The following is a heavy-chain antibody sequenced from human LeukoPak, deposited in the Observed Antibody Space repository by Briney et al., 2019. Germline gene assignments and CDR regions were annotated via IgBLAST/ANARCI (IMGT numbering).Heavy chain of an antibody. V-gene: IGHV3-23*01. CDR3: ARSRFLFDWLLYGTGMDV. D-gene: IGHD3-9*01. J-gene: IGHJ6*02. Sequence: GGSLRLSCAASGFTFSSYALSWVRQAPGKGLEWVSAISGSGGSTYYADSVKGRFTISRDNSKNTLYLQMNSLRADDTAVYYCARSRFLFDWLLYGTGMDVWGQGTTVTVSS. CDR1: GFTFSSYA. CDR2: ISGSGGST.